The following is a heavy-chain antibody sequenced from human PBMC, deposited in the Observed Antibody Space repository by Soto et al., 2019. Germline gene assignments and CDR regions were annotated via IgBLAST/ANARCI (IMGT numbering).Heavy chain of an antibody. D-gene: IGHD1-7*01. CDR2: ISSNGGRT. CDR3: AKYSELPYEAYLQQ. J-gene: IGHJ1*01. Sequence: EVQALESGGGLVQPGGSLRLSCAASGFTFSVYAMSWVRQAPGKGLEWVSAISSNGGRTFYADSLRGRFTISRDNSKSALYLQMNNLRAEDTAIYYCAKYSELPYEAYLQQWGQGTLVTVSS. CDR1: GFTFSVYA. V-gene: IGHV3-23*01.